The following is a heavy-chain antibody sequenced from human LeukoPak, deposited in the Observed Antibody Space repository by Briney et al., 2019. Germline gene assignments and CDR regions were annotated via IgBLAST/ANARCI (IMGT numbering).Heavy chain of an antibody. D-gene: IGHD3-9*01. CDR2: ISYDGSNK. Sequence: GGSLRLSCAASGXTFRNYGMHWVRQAPGKGLDWVAVISYDGSNKYYAASVKGRFTISRDNSKNTLYLQMNSLRAEDTAVYYCAKVRYFGPSAFDIWGQGTMVTVSS. J-gene: IGHJ3*02. V-gene: IGHV3-30*18. CDR1: GXTFRNYG. CDR3: AKVRYFGPSAFDI.